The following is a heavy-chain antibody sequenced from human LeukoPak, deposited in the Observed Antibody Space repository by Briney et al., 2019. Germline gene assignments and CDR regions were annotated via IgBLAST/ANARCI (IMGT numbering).Heavy chain of an antibody. CDR1: GFTFSSYG. Sequence: GGSLRLSCAASGFTFSSYGMHWVRQAPGKGLEWVAVISYDGSNKYYADSVKGRFTISRDNSKNTLYLQMNSLRVEDTAMYYCAKDPKGFHPLYYFDYWGQGTLVTVSS. J-gene: IGHJ4*02. V-gene: IGHV3-30*18. CDR3: AKDPKGFHPLYYFDY. CDR2: ISYDGSNK.